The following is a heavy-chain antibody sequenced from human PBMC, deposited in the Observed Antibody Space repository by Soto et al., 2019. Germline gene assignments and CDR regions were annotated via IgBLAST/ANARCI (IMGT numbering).Heavy chain of an antibody. CDR3: ARWSYLDY. CDR2: ISGGDGKT. V-gene: IGHV3-23*01. D-gene: IGHD3-3*01. Sequence: PGGSLRLSCAASGFTFSSYAMSWVRQAPGKGLEWVSAISGGDGKTFYADSVKGRFSISRDTSQNTLYLQMNSLRADDTAIYYCARWSYLDYWGQGTRVTVSS. CDR1: GFTFSSYA. J-gene: IGHJ4*02.